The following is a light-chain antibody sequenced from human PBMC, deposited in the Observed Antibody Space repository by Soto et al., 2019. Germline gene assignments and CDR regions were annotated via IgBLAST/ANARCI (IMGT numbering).Light chain of an antibody. Sequence: IQLTQSPSSLSASVGDRVTITCRASQGFNSYLAWYQQKPGKAPKLLIYAASTLQSGVPSRFSGSRSGTYFTLTISSLQPEDFATYYCQQLNSYPSSTFGGGTKVEIK. CDR1: QGFNSY. V-gene: IGKV1-9*01. CDR3: QQLNSYPSST. CDR2: AAS. J-gene: IGKJ4*01.